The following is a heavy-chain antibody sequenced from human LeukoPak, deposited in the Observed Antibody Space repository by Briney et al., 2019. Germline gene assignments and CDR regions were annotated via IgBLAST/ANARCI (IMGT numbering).Heavy chain of an antibody. J-gene: IGHJ4*02. CDR2: IYSGGTT. D-gene: IGHD6-19*01. Sequence: PGESLRLSCAASGFTVSSNYMSWVRQAPGKGLEWVSVIYSGGTTYYADSVKGRFTISRDTSKNTLYLQTNSLRAEDTAVYYCARNGYSSGWYRNWGQGTLVTVSS. V-gene: IGHV3-53*01. CDR1: GFTVSSNY. CDR3: ARNGYSSGWYRN.